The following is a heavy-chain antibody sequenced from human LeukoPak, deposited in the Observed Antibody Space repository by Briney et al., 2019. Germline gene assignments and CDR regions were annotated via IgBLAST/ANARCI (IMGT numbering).Heavy chain of an antibody. CDR2: ISSSSSTI. Sequence: GGSLRLSCAASGFTFSSYSMNWVRQAPGKGLEWVSYISSSSSTIYYADSVKGRFTISRDNAKNSLYLQMNSLRAEDTAVYYCARAPLWFGELLEYYFDYWGQGTLVTVSS. V-gene: IGHV3-48*04. J-gene: IGHJ4*02. CDR1: GFTFSSYS. D-gene: IGHD3-10*01. CDR3: ARAPLWFGELLEYYFDY.